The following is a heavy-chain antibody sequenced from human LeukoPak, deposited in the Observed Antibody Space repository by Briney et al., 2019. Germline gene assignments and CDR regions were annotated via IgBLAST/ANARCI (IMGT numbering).Heavy chain of an antibody. V-gene: IGHV3-66*02. D-gene: IGHD3-10*01. CDR3: ASSPRGV. CDR1: GLTISSNY. J-gene: IGHJ4*02. Sequence: GGSLRLSCAASGLTISSNYMSWVRQAPGKGLEWVSVIYSGGSTYYADSMKGRFTISRDNSKNTLYLQMNSLRAEDTAVYYCASSPRGVWGQGTLVTVSS. CDR2: IYSGGST.